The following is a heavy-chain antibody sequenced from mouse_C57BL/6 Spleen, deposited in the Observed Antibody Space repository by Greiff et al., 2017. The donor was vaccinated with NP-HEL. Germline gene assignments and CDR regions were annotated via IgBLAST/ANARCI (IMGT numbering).Heavy chain of an antibody. D-gene: IGHD1-1*01. Sequence: VQLQQSGAELARPGASVKLSCKASGYTFTSYGISWVKQRTGQGLEWIGEIYPRSGNTYYNEKFKGKATLTADKSSSTAYMELRSLTSEDSAVYFCARGGSTTVPLYFDYWGQGTTLTVSS. CDR2: IYPRSGNT. J-gene: IGHJ2*01. V-gene: IGHV1-81*01. CDR3: ARGGSTTVPLYFDY. CDR1: GYTFTSYG.